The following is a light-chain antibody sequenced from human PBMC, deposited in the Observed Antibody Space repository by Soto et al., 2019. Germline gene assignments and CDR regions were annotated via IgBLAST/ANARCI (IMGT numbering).Light chain of an antibody. CDR3: QQSYSIFWT. V-gene: IGKV1-39*01. CDR1: QSISTY. J-gene: IGKJ1*01. CDR2: GAS. Sequence: DIQMTQSPSSLSASVGDGVTITCRASQSISTYVNWYQQKPGNAPKLLIYGASRLQSGVPSRFSGSGSGTDFILPISSLQPEDFASYYCQQSYSIFWTFGQGTEVEMK.